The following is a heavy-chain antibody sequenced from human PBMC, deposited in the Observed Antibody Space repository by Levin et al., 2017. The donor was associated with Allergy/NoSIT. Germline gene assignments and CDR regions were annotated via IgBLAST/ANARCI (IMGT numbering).Heavy chain of an antibody. J-gene: IGHJ4*02. V-gene: IGHV1-69*13. Sequence: SVKVSCKTSVGTFSSYAINWVRQAPGQGLEWMGGIIPMFDTAIYAQKFQGRVTITADESTTTAYMELTSLRSEDSAMYYCARDGDYYGSGTIPFDSWGQGTLVTVSS. D-gene: IGHD3-10*01. CDR1: VGTFSSYA. CDR3: ARDGDYYGSGTIPFDS. CDR2: IIPMFDTA.